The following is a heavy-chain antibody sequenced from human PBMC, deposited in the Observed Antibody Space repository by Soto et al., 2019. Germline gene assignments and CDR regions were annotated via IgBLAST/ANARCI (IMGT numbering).Heavy chain of an antibody. Sequence: PVESLKISCKGSGYIFTSYWFCCLLQMPGKVLEWMGIIYPGDSDTRYSPSFQGQVTISADKSISTAYLQWSSLKASDTAMYYCARHGLLVGDAFDIWGQGTMVTVSS. CDR2: IYPGDSDT. CDR1: GYIFTSYW. V-gene: IGHV5-51*01. CDR3: ARHGLLVGDAFDI. D-gene: IGHD1-26*01. J-gene: IGHJ3*02.